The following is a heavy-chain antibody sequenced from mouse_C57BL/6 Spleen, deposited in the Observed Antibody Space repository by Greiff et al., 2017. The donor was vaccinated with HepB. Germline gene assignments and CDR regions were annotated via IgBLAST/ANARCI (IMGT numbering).Heavy chain of an antibody. CDR2: IRLKSDNYAT. Sequence: EVMLVESGGGLVQPGGSMKLSCVASGFTFSNYWMNWVRQSPEKGLEWVAQIRLKSDNYATHYAESVKGRFTISRDDSKSSVYLQMNNLRAEDTGIYYCTGGSPMDYWGQGTSVTVSS. V-gene: IGHV6-3*01. CDR1: GFTFSNYW. J-gene: IGHJ4*01. CDR3: TGGSPMDY.